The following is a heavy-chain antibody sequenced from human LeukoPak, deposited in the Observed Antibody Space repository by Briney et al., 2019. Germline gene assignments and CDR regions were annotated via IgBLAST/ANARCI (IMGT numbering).Heavy chain of an antibody. Sequence: GGSLRLSCAASGFTFSSYAMSWVRQAPGKGLEWVSTISGSGFTTYYADSVKGRFTISRDNSKNSLYLQMNSLRAEDTAVYYCARDHVWRILINSSGYLDYWGQGTLVTVSS. CDR1: GFTFSSYA. D-gene: IGHD3-22*01. CDR2: ISGSGFTT. V-gene: IGHV3-23*01. J-gene: IGHJ4*02. CDR3: ARDHVWRILINSSGYLDY.